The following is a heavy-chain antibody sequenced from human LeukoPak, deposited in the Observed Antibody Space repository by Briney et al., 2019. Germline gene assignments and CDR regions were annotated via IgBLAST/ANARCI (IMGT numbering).Heavy chain of an antibody. D-gene: IGHD3-22*01. Sequence: GASVKVSCKASGYTFTSYYMHWVRQAPGQGLEWMGIINPSGGSTSYAQKFRGRVTMTRDTSTSTVYMELSSLRSEDTAVYYCAREGGTMIVVVSLDYWGQGTLVTVSS. V-gene: IGHV1-46*01. CDR3: AREGGTMIVVVSLDY. J-gene: IGHJ4*02. CDR1: GYTFTSYY. CDR2: INPSGGST.